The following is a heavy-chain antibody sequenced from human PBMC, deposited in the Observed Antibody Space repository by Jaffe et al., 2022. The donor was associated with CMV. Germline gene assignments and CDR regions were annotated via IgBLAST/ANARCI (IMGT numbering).Heavy chain of an antibody. Sequence: QVQLQQWGAGLLKPSETLSLTCAVYGGSFSGYYWSWIRQPPGKGLEWIGEINHSGSTNYNPSLKSRVTISVDTSKNQFSLKLSSVTAADTAVYYCARVPYNSYCSSTSCYRYYYYGMDVWGQGTTVTVSS. V-gene: IGHV4-34*01. CDR1: GGSFSGYY. D-gene: IGHD2-2*01. CDR2: INHSGST. CDR3: ARVPYNSYCSSTSCYRYYYYGMDV. J-gene: IGHJ6*02.